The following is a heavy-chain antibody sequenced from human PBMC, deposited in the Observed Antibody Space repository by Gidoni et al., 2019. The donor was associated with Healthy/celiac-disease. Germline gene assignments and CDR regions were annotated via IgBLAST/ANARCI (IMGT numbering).Heavy chain of an antibody. V-gene: IGHV3-64D*06. J-gene: IGHJ4*02. CDR3: AVLPWSSDFDY. CDR2: ITPNGGTT. D-gene: IGHD2-8*01. CDR1: GFTFNSYS. Sequence: EVQLVHSGGGLVQPGGSLRLPCSASGFTFNSYSMHWVRQAPWQGLEYVSGITPNGGTTYYADSVKGRFTVSRDNSKNTLYLQMSSLRVEDTAVYYCAVLPWSSDFDYWGQGTLVTVSS.